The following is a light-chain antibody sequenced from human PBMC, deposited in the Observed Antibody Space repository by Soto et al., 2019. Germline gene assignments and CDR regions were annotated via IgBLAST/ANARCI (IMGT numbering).Light chain of an antibody. J-gene: IGKJ1*01. CDR1: QTVDSRY. Sequence: EIVLTQSPGTLSLSPGETATLSCRASQTVDSRYLAWYQQKRGQAPTLLIYATSSRATGVPDRFSGGGSGPDFTLTIRRLEPEDFAVYCCQQYDSTVWTFGQGTKVDIK. CDR2: ATS. V-gene: IGKV3-20*01. CDR3: QQYDSTVWT.